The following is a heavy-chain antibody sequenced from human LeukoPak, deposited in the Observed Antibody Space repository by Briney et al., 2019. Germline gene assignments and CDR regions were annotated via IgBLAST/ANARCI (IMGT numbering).Heavy chain of an antibody. V-gene: IGHV1-69*13. CDR3: ARVRGPITMVRGVTVPSPFGY. J-gene: IGHJ4*02. D-gene: IGHD3-10*01. Sequence: SVKVSCKASGGTFSSYAISWVRQAPGQGLEWMGGIIPIFGTANYAQKFQGRVTITADESTSTAYMELSSLRSEDTAVYYCARVRGPITMVRGVTVPSPFGYWGQGPLVTVSS. CDR2: IIPIFGTA. CDR1: GGTFSSYA.